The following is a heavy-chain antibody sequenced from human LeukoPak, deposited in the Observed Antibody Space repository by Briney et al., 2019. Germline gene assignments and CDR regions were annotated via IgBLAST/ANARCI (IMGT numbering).Heavy chain of an antibody. CDR2: IYHSGST. D-gene: IGHD4-17*01. J-gene: IGHJ5*02. Sequence: SETLSLTCAVSGGSISSGGYSWSWIRQPPGEGLEWIGYIYHSGSTYYNPSLKSRVTISVDRSKNQFSLKLSSVTAADTAVYYCARTHQLATVPNWFDPWGQGTLVTVSS. V-gene: IGHV4-30-2*01. CDR1: GGSISSGGYS. CDR3: ARTHQLATVPNWFDP.